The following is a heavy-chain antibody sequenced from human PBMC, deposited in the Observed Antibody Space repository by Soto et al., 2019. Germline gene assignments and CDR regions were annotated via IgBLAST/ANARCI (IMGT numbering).Heavy chain of an antibody. D-gene: IGHD3-10*01. CDR3: AKDLRRYYGSGSYYYYYGMDV. Sequence: PGGSLRLSCAASGFTSSSYGMHWVRQAPGKGLEWVAVISYDGSNKYYADSVKGRFTISRDNSKNTLYLQMNSLRAEDTAVYYCAKDLRRYYGSGSYYYYYGMDVWGQGTTVTVSS. V-gene: IGHV3-30*18. CDR1: GFTSSSYG. CDR2: ISYDGSNK. J-gene: IGHJ6*02.